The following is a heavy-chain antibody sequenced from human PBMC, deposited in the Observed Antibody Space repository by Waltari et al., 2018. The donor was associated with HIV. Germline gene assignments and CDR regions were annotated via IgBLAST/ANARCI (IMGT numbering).Heavy chain of an antibody. Sequence: QVSLAQPGGVVPTPGCSRRLSCDASGFASGHPGLHWVRRAAGKGLGWVDVIWYHGGKGYNTDSVQGRFSISRDNYKYMLFLHMDRMKVDDTAVYFCASVGGGCDNGFAIDVWGQGTSVVVSS. CDR2: IWYHGGKG. D-gene: IGHD3-3*01. V-gene: IGHV3-33*01. CDR3: ASVGGGCDNGFAIDV. J-gene: IGHJ3*01. CDR1: GFASGHPG.